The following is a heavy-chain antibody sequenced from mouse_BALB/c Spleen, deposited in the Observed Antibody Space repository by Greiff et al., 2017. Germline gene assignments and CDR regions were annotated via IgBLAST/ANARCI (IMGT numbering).Heavy chain of an antibody. CDR2: IYPYNGGT. Sequence: EVKLQESGPELVKPGASVKISCKASGYTFTDYNMHWVKQSHGKSLEWIGYIYPYNGGTGYNQKFKSKATLTVDNSSSTAYMELRSLTSEDSAVYYCAREGAYYGNYFDYWGQGTTLTVSS. J-gene: IGHJ2*01. CDR1: GYTFTDYN. CDR3: AREGAYYGNYFDY. V-gene: IGHV1S29*02. D-gene: IGHD2-10*01.